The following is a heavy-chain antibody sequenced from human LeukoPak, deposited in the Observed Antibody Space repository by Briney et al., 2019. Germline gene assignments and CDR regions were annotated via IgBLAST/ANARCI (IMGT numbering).Heavy chain of an antibody. CDR3: ARGNGSTQGY. CDR1: GGSISSGGYY. D-gene: IGHD1-1*01. V-gene: IGHV4-31*03. Sequence: SETLSLTCTVSGGSISSGGYYWSWTRQHPGKGLEWIGYIYYSGSTYYNPSLKSRVTISVDTSKNQFSLKLSSVTAADTAVYYCARGNGSTQGYWGQGTLVTVSS. CDR2: IYYSGST. J-gene: IGHJ4*02.